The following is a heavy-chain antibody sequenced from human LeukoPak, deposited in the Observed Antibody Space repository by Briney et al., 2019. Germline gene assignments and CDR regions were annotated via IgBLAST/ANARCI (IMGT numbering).Heavy chain of an antibody. CDR3: ARGQGYESYYYMDV. Sequence: SGGSLRLSCAASGFTFSTYAIHWVRQAPGKGLEWVAAISFDGVNTFYADSVKGRFTISRDNSNNTVYLQMNNLRPEDTAVFYCARGQGYESYYYMDVWGKGTTVSVSS. V-gene: IGHV3-30*04. J-gene: IGHJ6*03. CDR1: GFTFSTYA. D-gene: IGHD2-2*01. CDR2: ISFDGVNT.